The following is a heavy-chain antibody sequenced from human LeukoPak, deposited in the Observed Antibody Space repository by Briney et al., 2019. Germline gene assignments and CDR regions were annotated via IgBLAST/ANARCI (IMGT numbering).Heavy chain of an antibody. D-gene: IGHD6-19*01. V-gene: IGHV3-52*01. CDR1: GFTFSSSW. CDR3: ARFVFSSGWNYFDY. Sequence: GGSLRLSCAASGFTFSSSWMHWVCQAPEKGLEWVADIKCDGSEKYYVDSVKGRLTISRDNAKNSLYLQVNSLRDEDTAVYYCARFVFSSGWNYFDYWGQGTLVTVSS. CDR2: IKCDGSEK. J-gene: IGHJ4*02.